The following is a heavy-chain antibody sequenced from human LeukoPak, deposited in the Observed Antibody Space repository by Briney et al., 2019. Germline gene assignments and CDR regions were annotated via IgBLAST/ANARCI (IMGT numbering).Heavy chain of an antibody. CDR3: AKDRVVFLAAAGQFDY. Sequence: GGSLRLSCAASGFTFSSYGMDWVRQAPGKGLEWVAVISYDGSNKYYADSVKGRFTISRDNSKNTLYLQMNSLRAEDTAVYYCAKDRVVFLAAAGQFDYWGQGTLVTVSS. D-gene: IGHD6-13*01. J-gene: IGHJ4*02. V-gene: IGHV3-30*18. CDR2: ISYDGSNK. CDR1: GFTFSSYG.